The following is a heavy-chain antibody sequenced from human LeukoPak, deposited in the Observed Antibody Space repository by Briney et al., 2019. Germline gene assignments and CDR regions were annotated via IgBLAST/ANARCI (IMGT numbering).Heavy chain of an antibody. V-gene: IGHV3-7*01. D-gene: IGHD2-2*01. J-gene: IGHJ4*02. CDR1: EFSFTTNW. CDR2: LNEDGSVK. Sequence: GGSLRLSCAASEFSFTTNWMHWVRQTPGKGLEWVAELNEDGSVKYYVDSVKGRFTISRDNAKSLLFLQMYNLRTEDTGVYFCANVPRSTVSYWGRRNLVTVSS. CDR3: ANVPRSTVSY.